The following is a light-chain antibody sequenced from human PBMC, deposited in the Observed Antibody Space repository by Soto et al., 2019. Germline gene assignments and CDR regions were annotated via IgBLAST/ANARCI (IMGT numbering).Light chain of an antibody. CDR1: SSDVGGYNY. V-gene: IGLV2-14*01. CDR3: SSFSYSSTPNYV. Sequence: FALTQPASVSGSPGQSITISCTGTSSDVGGYNYVSWYQQHPGKAPKLIIYDVDNRPSGISSLFSGSKSGNTASLTISWLQAEDEADYYCSSFSYSSTPNYVFGTGTKVTVL. CDR2: DVD. J-gene: IGLJ1*01.